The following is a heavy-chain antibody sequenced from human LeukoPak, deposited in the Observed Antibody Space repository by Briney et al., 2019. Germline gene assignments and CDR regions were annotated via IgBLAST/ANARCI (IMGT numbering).Heavy chain of an antibody. V-gene: IGHV3-74*01. D-gene: IGHD3-22*01. J-gene: IGHJ5*02. CDR1: GFTFSRFW. CDR2: INSDRSTA. CDR3: ARGTMIQGDNWFDP. Sequence: RGSLRLSCAASGFTFSRFWMHWVCQAPGKGLMWVSRINSDRSTATYADSVKGRFTISRDNAKDTLYLEMSSLRAEDTAVYYCARGTMIQGDNWFDPWGQGTLVTVSS.